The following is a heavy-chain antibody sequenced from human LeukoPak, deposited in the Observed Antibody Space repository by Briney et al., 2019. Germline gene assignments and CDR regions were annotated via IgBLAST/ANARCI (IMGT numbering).Heavy chain of an antibody. CDR3: ARDRSSYYYDSSGYPH. J-gene: IGHJ1*01. V-gene: IGHV4-59*01. CDR2: IYYSGST. D-gene: IGHD3-22*01. Sequence: SETLSLTCTVSGGSISSYYWSWIRQPPGKGLEWIGYIYYSGSTNYNPSLKSRVTISVDTSKNQFSLKLSSVTAADTAVYYCARDRSSYYYDSSGYPHWGQGTLVTVSS. CDR1: GGSISSYY.